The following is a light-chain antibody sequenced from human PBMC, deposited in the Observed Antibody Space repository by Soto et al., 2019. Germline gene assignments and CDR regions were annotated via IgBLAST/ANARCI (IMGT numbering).Light chain of an antibody. CDR3: QQYGSSPPIT. J-gene: IGKJ5*01. Sequence: EIVLKQSPGTLSLSPGERAAPSCRASQIIMSNYLAWYQQKPGQAPTLLIYGASARATGIPDRFSGSGSGTDFTLTISRLEPEDFAVYYCQQYGSSPPITFGHGTRLEIK. CDR2: GAS. V-gene: IGKV3-20*01. CDR1: QIIMSNY.